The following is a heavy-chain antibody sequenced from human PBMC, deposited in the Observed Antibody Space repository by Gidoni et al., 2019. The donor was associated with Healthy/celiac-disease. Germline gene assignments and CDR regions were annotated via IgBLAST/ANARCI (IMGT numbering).Heavy chain of an antibody. Sequence: QVQLVESGGGVVQPGRSLRLYCAASGFTFSSYGMHWVRQAPGKGLEWVAVISYDGSNKYYADSVKGRFTISRDNSKNTLYLQMNSLRAEDTAVYYCAKDEAIVVVPAAIDYWGQGTLVTVSS. CDR3: AKDEAIVVVPAAIDY. J-gene: IGHJ4*02. D-gene: IGHD2-2*01. CDR2: ISYDGSNK. CDR1: GFTFSSYG. V-gene: IGHV3-30*18.